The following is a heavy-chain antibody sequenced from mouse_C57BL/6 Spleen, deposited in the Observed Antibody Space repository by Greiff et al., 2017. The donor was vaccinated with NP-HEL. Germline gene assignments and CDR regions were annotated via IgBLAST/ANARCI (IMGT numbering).Heavy chain of an antibody. Sequence: EVQLQQSGPELVKPGASVKISCKASGYTFTDYYMNWVKQSHGKSLEWIGDINPNNGGTRYNQKFKGKATLTVDKSSSTAYMELRSLTSEDSAVYYCAKGYDGYYGYYAMDYWGQGTSVTVSS. D-gene: IGHD2-3*01. CDR1: GYTFTDYY. CDR2: INPNNGGT. J-gene: IGHJ4*01. CDR3: AKGYDGYYGYYAMDY. V-gene: IGHV1-26*01.